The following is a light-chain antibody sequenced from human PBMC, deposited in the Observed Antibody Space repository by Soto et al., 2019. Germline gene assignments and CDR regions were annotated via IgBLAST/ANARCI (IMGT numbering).Light chain of an antibody. V-gene: IGKV3-15*01. CDR2: GAS. J-gene: IGKJ1*01. Sequence: ERVMTRAPATLSVYTGERATLSCRASQSVSSNLAWYQQKPGQAPRLLIYGASTRATGIPARFSGSGSGTEFTLTISSLQSEDFAVYYCHQYNNWPRTFGQGTNVDI. CDR3: HQYNNWPRT. CDR1: QSVSSN.